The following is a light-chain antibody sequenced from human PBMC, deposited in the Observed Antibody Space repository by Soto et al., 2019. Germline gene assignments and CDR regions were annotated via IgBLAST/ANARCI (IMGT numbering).Light chain of an antibody. CDR2: STG. J-gene: IGLJ2*01. CDR1: SGSVSTSYF. CDR3: LLFISSATWA. Sequence: QAVVTQEPSVSVSPGGTVTITCSLSSGSVSTSYFPRWYQQTPGQPPRTLIYSTGTRSSGVPDRFSGSILGNKAALTITGAQAADEAEYFCLLFISSATWAFGGGTKVTVL. V-gene: IGLV8-61*01.